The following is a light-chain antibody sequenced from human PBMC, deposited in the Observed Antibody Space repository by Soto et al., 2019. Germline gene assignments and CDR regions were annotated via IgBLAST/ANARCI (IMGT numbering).Light chain of an antibody. J-gene: IGKJ1*01. V-gene: IGKV1-5*01. CDR3: QQYNSYSS. CDR2: AAS. Sequence: DIQMTQSPSTLSVSVGDRVTITCRASQTISSWLAWYQQKPGKAPKLLIYAASSLQSGVPSRFSGSGSGTEFTLTISSLQPDDFATYYCQQYNSYSSFGQGTKVDI. CDR1: QTISSW.